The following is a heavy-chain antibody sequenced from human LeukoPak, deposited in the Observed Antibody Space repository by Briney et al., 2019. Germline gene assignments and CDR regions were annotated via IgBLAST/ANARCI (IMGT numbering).Heavy chain of an antibody. J-gene: IGHJ6*02. CDR1: GFTFSSYA. CDR3: ARATPNTTVTYYYYGMDV. D-gene: IGHD4-17*01. V-gene: IGHV3-23*01. Sequence: GGSLRLSCAASGFTFSSYAMSWVRQAPGKGLDWVSAISGSGGSTYYADSVKGRFTISRDNSKNTLYLQMNSLRAEDTAVYYCARATPNTTVTYYYYGMDVWGQGTTVTVSS. CDR2: ISGSGGST.